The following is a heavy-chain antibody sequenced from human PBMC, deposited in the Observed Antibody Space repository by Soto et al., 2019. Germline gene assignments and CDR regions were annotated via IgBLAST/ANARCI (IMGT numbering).Heavy chain of an antibody. CDR2: ISGYKGDT. J-gene: IGHJ3*02. Sequence: VQSGAEVKKPGASVKVSCKASGDTFISSGIRWVRQAPGQGLEWMGWISGYKGDTNYAQKFQGRVTLTTDTSTSTAYMELRSLTPGSTATYYCSRTEYGSCGNGVSAFDIWGQGTLVTVSS. CDR1: GDTFISSG. CDR3: SRTEYGSCGNGVSAFDI. D-gene: IGHD2-15*01. V-gene: IGHV1-18*01.